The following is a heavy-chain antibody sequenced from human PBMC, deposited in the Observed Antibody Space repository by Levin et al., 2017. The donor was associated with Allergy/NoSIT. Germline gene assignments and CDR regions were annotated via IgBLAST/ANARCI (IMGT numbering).Heavy chain of an antibody. CDR1: GGSMRNSIYY. V-gene: IGHV4-39*01. D-gene: IGHD5-12*01. J-gene: IGHJ5*02. CDR3: ASPHYSGYGLLYP. CDR2: IYYDGNT. Sequence: GSLRLSCTVSGGSMRNSIYYWAWIRQPPGKGLEWVGTIYYDGNTYYNPSLKSRVAISVDMSNNQFSLMLSSVTAADTAVYYCASPHYSGYGLLYPWGQGTLVTVSS.